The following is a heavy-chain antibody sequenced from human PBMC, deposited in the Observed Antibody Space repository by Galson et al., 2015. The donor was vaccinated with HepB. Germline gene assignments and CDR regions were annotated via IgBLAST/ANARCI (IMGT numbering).Heavy chain of an antibody. Sequence: SVKVSCKASGYTFSNHGITWVRQAPGQGFEWMGWINTYNGNTNYAQESQGRVTMTTDTSTTTAYMELRSLRSDDTAVYYCARDYPSDNSDFWSGYYTYYSGMDVWGQGTTVTVSS. V-gene: IGHV1-18*01. CDR3: ARDYPSDNSDFWSGYYTYYSGMDV. CDR1: GYTFSNHG. CDR2: INTYNGNT. J-gene: IGHJ6*02. D-gene: IGHD3-3*01.